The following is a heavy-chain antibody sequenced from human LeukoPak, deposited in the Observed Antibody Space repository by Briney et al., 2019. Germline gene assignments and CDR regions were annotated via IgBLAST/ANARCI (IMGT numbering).Heavy chain of an antibody. CDR2: INPNSGGT. Sequence: ASVKVSCKATGYTFTGYYMHWVRQAPGQGLEWMGCINPNSGGTNDAHKLQGRATMTRATSISTAYMELSRLRSDDTAVYYCAREEIIVGATTGNWFDPWGQGTLVTVSS. J-gene: IGHJ5*02. CDR3: AREEIIVGATTGNWFDP. D-gene: IGHD1-26*01. CDR1: GYTFTGYY. V-gene: IGHV1-2*02.